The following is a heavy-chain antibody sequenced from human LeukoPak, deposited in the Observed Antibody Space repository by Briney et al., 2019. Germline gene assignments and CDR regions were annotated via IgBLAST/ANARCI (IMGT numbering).Heavy chain of an antibody. CDR1: GYSISSGYY. J-gene: IGHJ5*02. D-gene: IGHD3-22*01. Sequence: SETLSLTCTVSGYSISSGYYWGWIRQPPGKGLEWIGSIYHSGSTYYNPSLKSRVTISLDTSKNQFSLKVTSVTAADTAVYYCARSFLDYYDSSGYYYVSDWFDPWGQGTLVTVSS. CDR3: ARSFLDYYDSSGYYYVSDWFDP. CDR2: IYHSGST. V-gene: IGHV4-38-2*02.